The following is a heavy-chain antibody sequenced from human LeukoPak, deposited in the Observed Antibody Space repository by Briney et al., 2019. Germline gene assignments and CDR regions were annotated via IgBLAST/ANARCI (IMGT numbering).Heavy chain of an antibody. CDR1: GYTFTGYY. V-gene: IGHV1-2*02. D-gene: IGHD5-12*01. Sequence: ASVKVSCKASGYTFTGYYMHWVRQAPGQGLEWMGWINPNSGGTNYAQKFQGRVTITADESTSTAYMELSSLRSDDTAVYYCARALVGVDKDYWGQGTLVTVSS. J-gene: IGHJ4*02. CDR3: ARALVGVDKDY. CDR2: INPNSGGT.